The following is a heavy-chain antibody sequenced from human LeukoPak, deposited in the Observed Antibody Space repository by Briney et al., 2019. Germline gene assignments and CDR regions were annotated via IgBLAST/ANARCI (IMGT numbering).Heavy chain of an antibody. CDR2: VSDSGSTT. J-gene: IGHJ6*03. CDR1: GFPFSDYA. D-gene: IGHD3-10*01. Sequence: TGGSLGLSCTASGFPFSDYAMNWVRQAPGEGLEWVAGVSDSGSTTYSADSVKGRFTISRDDSKNTLYLHMNSLRVDDTAIYYCGRGSRETTMFCYYYMDVWGKGTTVIVSS. CDR3: GRGSRETTMFCYYYMDV. V-gene: IGHV3-23*01.